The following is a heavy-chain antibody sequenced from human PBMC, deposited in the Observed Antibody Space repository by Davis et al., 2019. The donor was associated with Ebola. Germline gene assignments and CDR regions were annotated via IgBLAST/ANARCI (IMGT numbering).Heavy chain of an antibody. CDR2: INPNSGGT. Sequence: ASVKVSCKASGYTFTGYYMHWVRQAPGQGLEWMGWINPNSGGTNYAQKFQGWVTMTRDTSISTAYMELSRLRSDDTAVYYCAREGVGEVRNYYGMDVWGQGTTVTVSS. V-gene: IGHV1-2*04. J-gene: IGHJ6*02. D-gene: IGHD3-10*01. CDR3: AREGVGEVRNYYGMDV. CDR1: GYTFTGYY.